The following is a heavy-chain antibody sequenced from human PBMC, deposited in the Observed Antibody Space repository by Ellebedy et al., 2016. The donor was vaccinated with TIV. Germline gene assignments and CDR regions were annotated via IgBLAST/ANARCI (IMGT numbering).Heavy chain of an antibody. D-gene: IGHD6-19*01. V-gene: IGHV3-23*01. CDR2: ISHTGSRT. J-gene: IGHJ4*02. CDR1: GFTFNSYA. CDR3: AKGRGGGSDSSAPRYYFDS. Sequence: GESLKISCAASGFTFNSYAMSWVRQAPGKGLEWVSTISHTGSRTYYANSVEGRFIISRDNSKRTLYLQMNSLRAEDTAAYYCAKGRGGGSDSSAPRYYFDSWGLGTLVTVSS.